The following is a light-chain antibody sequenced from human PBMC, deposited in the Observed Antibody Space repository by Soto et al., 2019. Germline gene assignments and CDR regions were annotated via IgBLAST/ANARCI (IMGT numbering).Light chain of an antibody. CDR1: SSDVGGYNY. Sequence: QSALTQPRSVPGSPGQSVTISCTGTSSDVGGYNYVSWYQQYPGKAPKLMIYDVNKRPSGVPDRFSGSKSGNTASLTISGLQAEDEADYYCCSYAGSYTLVFGGGTKLTVL. V-gene: IGLV2-11*01. CDR2: DVN. CDR3: CSYAGSYTLV. J-gene: IGLJ2*01.